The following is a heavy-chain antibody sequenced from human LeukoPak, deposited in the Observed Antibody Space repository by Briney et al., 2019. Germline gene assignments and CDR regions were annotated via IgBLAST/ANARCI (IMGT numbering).Heavy chain of an antibody. D-gene: IGHD6-19*01. CDR2: INHSGST. CDR1: GGSFSGYY. CDR3: ASDSVAGDLDY. Sequence: PAETLSLTCAVYGGSFSGYYWSWIRQPPGKGLEWIGEINHSGSTNYNPSLKSRVTISVDPSKSQFSLKLSSVTAADTAVYYCASDSVAGDLDYWGQGTLVTVSS. J-gene: IGHJ4*02. V-gene: IGHV4-34*01.